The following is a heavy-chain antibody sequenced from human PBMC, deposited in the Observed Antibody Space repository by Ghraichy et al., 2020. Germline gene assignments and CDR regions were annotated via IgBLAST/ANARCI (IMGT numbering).Heavy chain of an antibody. CDR2: FYPSGRI. J-gene: IGHJ4*02. CDR3: ARHTPWFGRVQMVY. V-gene: IGHV4-4*09. CDR1: GGSISGYY. Sequence: SETLSLTCTVSGGSISGYYWSWVRQSPGKGLEWIGFFYPSGRIDYNPSLKSRVTISGQTSKNPLYLRLTSVTAADTAVDYCARHTPWFGRVQMVYWGRGIQVIVSS. D-gene: IGHD3-10*01.